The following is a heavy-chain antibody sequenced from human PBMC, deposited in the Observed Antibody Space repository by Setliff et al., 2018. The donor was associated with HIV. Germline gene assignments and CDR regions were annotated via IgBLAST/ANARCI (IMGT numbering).Heavy chain of an antibody. CDR3: ANSHSAYFVDAFDI. CDR1: GYSFTSYW. V-gene: IGHV5-51*01. J-gene: IGHJ3*02. Sequence: GESLKISCKGSGYSFTSYWIAWVRQMPGKGLEWMGIIHPGDSDIRYSPSFQGQVTISADKSSSTAYLQWSSLNASDTAMYYCANSHSAYFVDAFDIWGQGTMVTVSS. CDR2: IHPGDSDI. D-gene: IGHD3-22*01.